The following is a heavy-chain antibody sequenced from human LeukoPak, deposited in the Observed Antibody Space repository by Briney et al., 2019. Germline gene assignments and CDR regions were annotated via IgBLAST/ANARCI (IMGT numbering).Heavy chain of an antibody. J-gene: IGHJ4*02. Sequence: PSETLSLTCAVYGGSFSGYYWSWIRQPPGKGLEWIGEINHSGSTNYNPSLKSRVTISVDTSKNQFSLKLSSVTAADTAVYYCARLRGAGRVTRYYETTNFDYWGQGTLVTVSS. D-gene: IGHD3-16*01. CDR2: INHSGST. CDR3: ARLRGAGRVTRYYETTNFDY. V-gene: IGHV4-34*01. CDR1: GGSFSGYY.